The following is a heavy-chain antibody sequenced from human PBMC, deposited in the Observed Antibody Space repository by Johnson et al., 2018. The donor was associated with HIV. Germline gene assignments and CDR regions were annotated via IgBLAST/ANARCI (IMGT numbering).Heavy chain of an antibody. CDR3: ARDPSRSPGAFDI. J-gene: IGHJ3*02. CDR2: ISWNSGAI. CDR1: GFIFSNYW. Sequence: EVQLVESGGGVVQTGGSLRLSCVASGFIFSNYWMHWVRQAPGKGLEWVSGISWNSGAIGYADSVKGRFTISRDNSKNTLYLQMNNLRAEDTAVYYCARDPSRSPGAFDIWGQGTMVTVSS. V-gene: IGHV3-74*01.